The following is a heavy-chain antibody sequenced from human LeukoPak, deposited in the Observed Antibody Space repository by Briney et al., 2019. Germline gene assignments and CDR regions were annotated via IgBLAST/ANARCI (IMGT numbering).Heavy chain of an antibody. D-gene: IGHD2-2*01. CDR3: ARDSVVVPAVVDP. J-gene: IGHJ5*02. CDR1: GGSISSGGYY. V-gene: IGHV4-30-2*01. Sequence: SETLSLTCTVSGGSISSGGYYWSWIPQPSGKGLEWIGYIYHSGSTYYNPSLKSRVTISVDRSKNQFSLKLSSVTAADTAVYYCARDSVVVPAVVDPWGQGTLVTVSS. CDR2: IYHSGST.